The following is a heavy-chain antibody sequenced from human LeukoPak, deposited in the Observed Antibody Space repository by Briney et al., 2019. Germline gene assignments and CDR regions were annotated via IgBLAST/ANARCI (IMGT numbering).Heavy chain of an antibody. D-gene: IGHD3-9*01. CDR1: GGSFSGYY. Sequence: SETLSLTCAVYGGSFSGYYWSWIRQPPGKGLEWIGEINHSGSTNYNPSLKSRVTISVDTSKNQFSLKLSSVTAADTAVYYCARGEVYDILTGYSPLYFDYWGQGTPVTVSS. CDR3: ARGEVYDILTGYSPLYFDY. J-gene: IGHJ4*02. V-gene: IGHV4-34*01. CDR2: INHSGST.